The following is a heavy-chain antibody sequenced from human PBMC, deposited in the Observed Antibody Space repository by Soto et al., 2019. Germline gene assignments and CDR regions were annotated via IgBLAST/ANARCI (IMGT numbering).Heavy chain of an antibody. Sequence: QAHLVQSGAEVKKPGASVKVSCKASGYTFTGYTFHWVRQAPGQGLEWMAWINSSSSDSSFAPKIQGRVTVSMDAPSSTAYMELTRLRSDDTAIYYGATAMATIKGVFDKWGQGKPVAVSS. D-gene: IGHD3-10*01. CDR3: ATAMATIKGVFDK. CDR2: INSSSSDS. CDR1: GYTFTGYT. V-gene: IGHV1-2*02. J-gene: IGHJ4*02.